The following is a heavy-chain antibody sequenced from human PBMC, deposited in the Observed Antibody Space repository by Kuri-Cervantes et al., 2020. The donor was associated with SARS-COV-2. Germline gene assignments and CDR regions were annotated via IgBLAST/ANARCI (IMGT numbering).Heavy chain of an antibody. D-gene: IGHD1-26*01. V-gene: IGHV1-18*01. CDR2: ISAYNGNT. Sequence: ASVKVSCKASGGTFSSYTISWVRQAPGQGLEWMGWISAYNGNTNYAQKLQGRVTMTTDTSTSTAYMELRSLGSDDTAVYYCARGHSALKRELLPFDYWGQGTLVTVSS. CDR1: GGTFSSYT. CDR3: ARGHSALKRELLPFDY. J-gene: IGHJ4*02.